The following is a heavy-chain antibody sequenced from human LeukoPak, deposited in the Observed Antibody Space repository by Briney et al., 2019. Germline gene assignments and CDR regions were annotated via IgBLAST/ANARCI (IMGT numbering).Heavy chain of an antibody. V-gene: IGHV3-23*01. J-gene: IGHJ4*02. CDR2: ISGSGERT. CDR3: AKVPSGCYACDFDF. Sequence: QPGGSLRLSCVTSGFMFSAYAMSWVRQAPGKGLEWVSIISGSGERTYYADSVKGRFSISRDNSKNTLYLQMNSLRAEDTALYYCAKVPSGCYACDFDFWGQGTLVTVSS. D-gene: IGHD2-2*01. CDR1: GFMFSAYA.